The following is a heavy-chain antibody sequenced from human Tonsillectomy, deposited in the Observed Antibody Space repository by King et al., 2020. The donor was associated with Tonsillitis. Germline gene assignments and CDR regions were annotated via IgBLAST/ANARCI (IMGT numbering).Heavy chain of an antibody. Sequence: VQLVESGAEVKKPGSSVKVSCKASGGTFSDYTISWLRQVPGQGPEWMGGIILIFGSTNYAHKFQGRVTITADVSTSTAYMELRNLNAEDTAVYYGAREPGIRGVTVSGDYFFDYWGQGTLVTVSS. CDR3: AREPGIRGVTVSGDYFFDY. CDR2: IILIFGST. D-gene: IGHD6-19*01. V-gene: IGHV1-69*01. CDR1: GGTFSDYT. J-gene: IGHJ4*02.